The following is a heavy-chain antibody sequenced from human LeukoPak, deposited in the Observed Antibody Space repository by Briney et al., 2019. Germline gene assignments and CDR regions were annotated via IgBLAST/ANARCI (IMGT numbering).Heavy chain of an antibody. V-gene: IGHV3-74*01. D-gene: IGHD5-12*01. CDR2: INGDGNST. Sequence: PGGSLRLSCAASGFTFSSYWMHWVRQAPGKGLVWVSRINGDGNSTIYADSVKGRFTISRDNAKNTLYLQMNSLRAEDTAVYYCARWWLRSGDYWGQGTLVTVSS. J-gene: IGHJ4*02. CDR3: ARWWLRSGDY. CDR1: GFTFSSYW.